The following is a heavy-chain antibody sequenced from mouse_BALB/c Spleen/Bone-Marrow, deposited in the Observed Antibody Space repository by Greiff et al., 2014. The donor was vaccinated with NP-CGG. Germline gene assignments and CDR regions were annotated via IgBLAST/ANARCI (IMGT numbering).Heavy chain of an antibody. Sequence: DLVKPGASVKLSCKASGYTFTNYWINWIKQGPGQSLEWIGRIAPGSGSTYYNEMFKGKTTLTVDTSSSTAYIQLSSLSSEDSDVYFCARERYGYDGWYFDVWGAGTTVTVSS. V-gene: IGHV1S41*01. D-gene: IGHD2-2*01. CDR3: ARERYGYDGWYFDV. CDR2: IAPGSGST. J-gene: IGHJ1*01. CDR1: GYTFTNYW.